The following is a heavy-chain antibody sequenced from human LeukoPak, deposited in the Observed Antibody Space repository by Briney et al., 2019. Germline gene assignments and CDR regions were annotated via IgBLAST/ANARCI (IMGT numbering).Heavy chain of an antibody. V-gene: IGHV3-74*01. J-gene: IGHJ6*03. CDR3: ARDGSEYYYDSSGYYLTRFYYYMDV. Sequence: GGSLRLSCAASEITLSNYWIHWVRQAPGKGLVWVSRISYDGHNTNYADSVKGRFTISRDTAKNTLYLQMNSLRAEDTAVYYCARDGSEYYYDSSGYYLTRFYYYMDVWGKGTTVTVSS. CDR1: EITLSNYW. D-gene: IGHD3-22*01. CDR2: ISYDGHNT.